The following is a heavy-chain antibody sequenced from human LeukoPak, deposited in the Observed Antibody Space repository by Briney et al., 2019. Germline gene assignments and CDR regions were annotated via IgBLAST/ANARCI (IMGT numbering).Heavy chain of an antibody. CDR1: GFTFRTSG. D-gene: IGHD2-15*01. CDR3: TTWRYCSGGSCYSGWLDP. Sequence: GGSLRLSCAASGFTFRTSGMSWVRQAPGKGLEWVSAISGSGVSTYYADSVKGRFTISRDNSKNTLYLQMNSLKTEDTAVYYCTTWRYCSGGSCYSGWLDPWGQGTLVTVSS. V-gene: IGHV3-23*01. CDR2: ISGSGVST. J-gene: IGHJ5*02.